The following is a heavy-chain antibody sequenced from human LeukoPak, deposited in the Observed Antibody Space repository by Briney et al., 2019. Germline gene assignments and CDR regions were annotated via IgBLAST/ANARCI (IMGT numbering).Heavy chain of an antibody. D-gene: IGHD3-16*01. Sequence: ASVKVSCKASGYTFTSYYMHWVRQAPGQGLEWMGIINPSGGSTSYAQKFQGRVTMTRDTSTSTVYMELSSLRSEDTAVYYCARPQSPSPGLISAFDIWGQGTMVTVSS. V-gene: IGHV1-46*01. CDR1: GYTFTSYY. CDR2: INPSGGST. J-gene: IGHJ3*02. CDR3: ARPQSPSPGLISAFDI.